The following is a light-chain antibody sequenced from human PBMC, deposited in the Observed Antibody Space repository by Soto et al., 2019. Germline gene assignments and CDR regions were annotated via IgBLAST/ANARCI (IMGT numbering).Light chain of an antibody. CDR2: TND. Sequence: QSVLTQPPSASGTPGQRVIISCSGGSSNIGRNTVNWYQHLPGTAPRLLIYTNDQRPSGVPDRFSGSKSGTSASLAISRLHSEDEADYYCAACADTSSFVFGTGTKVTVL. V-gene: IGLV1-44*01. J-gene: IGLJ1*01. CDR1: SSNIGRNT. CDR3: AACADTSSFV.